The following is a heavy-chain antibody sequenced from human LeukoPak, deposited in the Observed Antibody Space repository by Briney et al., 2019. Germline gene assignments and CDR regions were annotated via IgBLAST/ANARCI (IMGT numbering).Heavy chain of an antibody. V-gene: IGHV3-48*01. Sequence: GGSLRLSCAASGFTFSSYSMNWVRQAPGKGLEWVSYISSSSSTIYYADSVKGRFTISRDNAKNSLYLQMNSLRAEDTAVYYCARAPKDCSGGSCYSPGYWGQGTLVTVSS. CDR1: GFTFSSYS. J-gene: IGHJ4*02. D-gene: IGHD2-15*01. CDR2: ISSSSSTI. CDR3: ARAPKDCSGGSCYSPGY.